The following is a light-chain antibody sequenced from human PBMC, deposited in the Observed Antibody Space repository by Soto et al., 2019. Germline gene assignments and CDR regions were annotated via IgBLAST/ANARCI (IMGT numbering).Light chain of an antibody. V-gene: IGLV2-8*01. Sequence: QSVLTQPPSASGSPGQSVTISCTGTSSDVGGYNYVSWYQQHPGKAPKLMISEVSKRPSGVPDRFSGSKSGNTASLTVSGLQAEDEADYYCRSFAGNHNLVFGGGTKLTVL. CDR3: RSFAGNHNLV. J-gene: IGLJ2*01. CDR1: SSDVGGYNY. CDR2: EVS.